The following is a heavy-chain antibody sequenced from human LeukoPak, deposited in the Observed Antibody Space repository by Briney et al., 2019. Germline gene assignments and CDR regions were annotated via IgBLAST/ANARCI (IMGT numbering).Heavy chain of an antibody. V-gene: IGHV4-34*01. CDR1: GGSFRGYY. CDR3: ARGLHCSSTSCYGSWFDP. Sequence: SETLSLTCAVFGGSFRGYYWSGFRQPPGKGLEWIGEITHSVSTNSNPSLKSRVTISVDTSKNQFSLKLSSVTAADTAVYYCARGLHCSSTSCYGSWFDPWGQGTLVTVSS. J-gene: IGHJ5*02. D-gene: IGHD2-2*01. CDR2: ITHSVST.